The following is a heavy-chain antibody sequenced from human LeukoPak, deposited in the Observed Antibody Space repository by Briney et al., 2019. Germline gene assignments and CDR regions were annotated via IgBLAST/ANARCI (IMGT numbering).Heavy chain of an antibody. CDR3: ARAIVVVPAAIIEAGYFDY. CDR1: GFTFSSNY. Sequence: GGSLRLSCAASGFTFSSNYMSWVRQAPGKGLEWVSVIYSGGSTYSAASVNGRFTISRDNSKNTLYLQMNSLRAEDTAVYYCARAIVVVPAAIIEAGYFDYWGQGTLVTVSS. D-gene: IGHD2-2*02. V-gene: IGHV3-66*02. J-gene: IGHJ4*02. CDR2: IYSGGST.